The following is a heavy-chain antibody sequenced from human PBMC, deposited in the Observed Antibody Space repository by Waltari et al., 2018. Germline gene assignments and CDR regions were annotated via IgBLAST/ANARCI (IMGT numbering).Heavy chain of an antibody. CDR2: INHSGST. CDR1: GGSFSGYY. Sequence: QVQLQQWGAGLLQPSETLSLTCAVYGGSFSGYYWSWFRHPPGKGLEWIGEINHSGSTNYNPSLKSRVTISVDTSKNQFSLKLSSVTAADTAVYYCAREPDSSSWFNWFDPWGQGTLVTVSS. J-gene: IGHJ5*02. D-gene: IGHD6-13*01. V-gene: IGHV4-34*01. CDR3: AREPDSSSWFNWFDP.